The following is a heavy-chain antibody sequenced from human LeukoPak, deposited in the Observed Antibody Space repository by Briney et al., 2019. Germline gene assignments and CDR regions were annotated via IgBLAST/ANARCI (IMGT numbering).Heavy chain of an antibody. CDR3: ARDRDLWFRTNRGDWFDP. CDR1: GYTFTGYY. D-gene: IGHD3-10*01. Sequence: EASVKVSCKASGYTFTGYYMHWVRQAHGQGLEWMGRINPNSGGTNYAQKFQGRVTMTRDTSISTAYMELSRLRSDDTAVYYCARDRDLWFRTNRGDWFDPWGQGTLVTVSS. J-gene: IGHJ5*02. CDR2: INPNSGGT. V-gene: IGHV1-2*06.